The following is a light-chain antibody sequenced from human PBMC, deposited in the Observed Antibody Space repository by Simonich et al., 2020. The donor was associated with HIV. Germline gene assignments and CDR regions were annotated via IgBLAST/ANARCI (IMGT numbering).Light chain of an antibody. Sequence: EIVMTQSPATLSVSPGERATLSCRASQSVNINLAWYQQKPGQAPRLLHYGASTRATGSPARFSGSGSGTEFTLTISSLQSEDFAVYYCQQYNNWPQTFGQGTKVEIK. J-gene: IGKJ1*01. CDR3: QQYNNWPQT. CDR1: QSVNIN. CDR2: GAS. V-gene: IGKV3-15*01.